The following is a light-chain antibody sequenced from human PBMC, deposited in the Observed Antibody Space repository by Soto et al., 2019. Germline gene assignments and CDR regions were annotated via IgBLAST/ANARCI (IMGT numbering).Light chain of an antibody. CDR3: QQRSSWPLT. CDR1: QSISRY. V-gene: IGKV3-11*01. J-gene: IGKJ4*01. CDR2: DAS. Sequence: EIVLTQSPATLSLSPGERATLSCRASQSISRYLAWYQQKRGQAPRLLIYDASNGATGIPARFSGSGSGTDFTLTISSLETEDFAVYHCQQRSSWPLTFGGGTKVDIK.